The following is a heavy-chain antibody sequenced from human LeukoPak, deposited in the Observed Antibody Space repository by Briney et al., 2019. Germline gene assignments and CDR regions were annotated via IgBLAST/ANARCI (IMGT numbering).Heavy chain of an antibody. CDR1: GGSISSYY. CDR2: IYYSGST. Sequence: SETLSLTCTVSGGSISSYYWSWIRQPPGKGLEWIGYIYYSGSTNYNPPLKSRVTISVDTSKNQFSLRLSSVTAADTAVYYCARGFWSRYYDYWGQGTLVTVSS. J-gene: IGHJ4*02. D-gene: IGHD2-8*02. V-gene: IGHV4-59*08. CDR3: ARGFWSRYYDY.